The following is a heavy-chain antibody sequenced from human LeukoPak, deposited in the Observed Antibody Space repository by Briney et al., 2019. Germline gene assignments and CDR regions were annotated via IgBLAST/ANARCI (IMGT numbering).Heavy chain of an antibody. CDR1: GGTFSSYA. J-gene: IGHJ4*02. Sequence: ASVKVSCKASGGTFSSYAISWVRQAPGQGLEWMGRIIPILGIANYAQKFQGRVTITADKSTSTAYMELSSLRSDDTAVYYCARDIILRWSPFGYWGQGTLVTVSS. CDR3: ARDIILRWSPFGY. CDR2: IIPILGIA. D-gene: IGHD4-23*01. V-gene: IGHV1-69*04.